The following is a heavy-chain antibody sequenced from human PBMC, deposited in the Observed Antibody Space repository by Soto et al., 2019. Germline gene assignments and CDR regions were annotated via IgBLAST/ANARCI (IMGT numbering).Heavy chain of an antibody. Sequence: GGSLRLSCAASGFNFRTYVMSWVRQAPGKGLEWVSLISDSGGRTYYADSVKGRFTISRDNSKNTLYVQMNSLRAEDTAVYFCARTAGVAPSSQDHYYMDVWGTGTTVTVSS. J-gene: IGHJ6*03. CDR3: ARTAGVAPSSQDHYYMDV. D-gene: IGHD2-15*01. CDR2: ISDSGGRT. V-gene: IGHV3-23*01. CDR1: GFNFRTYV.